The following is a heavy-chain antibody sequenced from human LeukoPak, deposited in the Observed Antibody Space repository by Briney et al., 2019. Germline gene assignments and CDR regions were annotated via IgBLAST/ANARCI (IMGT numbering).Heavy chain of an antibody. D-gene: IGHD5-18*01. CDR1: GVSISGHS. V-gene: IGHV4-59*08. J-gene: IGHJ4*02. Sequence: SETLSLTCTVSGVSISGHSWSWIRQPPGKGLEWIGYVYDSGTTNYNPSLKSRITISVDTSNNQFSLKLSSVAAAGTALYYCGRLSGYSYSDSWGRGTLVTVSS. CDR3: GRLSGYSYSDS. CDR2: VYDSGTT.